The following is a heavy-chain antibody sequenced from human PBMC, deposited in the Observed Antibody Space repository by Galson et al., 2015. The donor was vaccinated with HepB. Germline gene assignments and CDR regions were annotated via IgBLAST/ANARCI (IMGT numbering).Heavy chain of an antibody. D-gene: IGHD6-6*01. CDR1: GCTFSSYA. Sequence: SVKVSCTASGCTFSSYAISWVRQAPGQGLEWMGGIIPIFGTANYAQKFQGRVTITGDESTSTAYMELSSLRSEDTAVYYCARAVAARRDYYYYYGMDVWGQGTTVTVSS. CDR3: ARAVAARRDYYYYYGMDV. J-gene: IGHJ6*02. V-gene: IGHV1-69*13. CDR2: IIPIFGTA.